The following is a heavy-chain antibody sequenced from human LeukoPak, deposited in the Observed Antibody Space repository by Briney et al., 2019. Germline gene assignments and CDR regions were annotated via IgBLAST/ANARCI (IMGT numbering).Heavy chain of an antibody. CDR2: INHSGST. Sequence: SETLSLTCAVHGGSFSGYYWSWIRQPPGKGLEWIGEINHSGSTNYNPSLKSRVTISVDTSKNQFSLKLSSVTAADTAVYYCARGVGLRVINWFDPWGQGALVTVSS. CDR3: ARGVGLRVINWFDP. D-gene: IGHD3-16*02. CDR1: GGSFSGYY. V-gene: IGHV4-34*01. J-gene: IGHJ5*02.